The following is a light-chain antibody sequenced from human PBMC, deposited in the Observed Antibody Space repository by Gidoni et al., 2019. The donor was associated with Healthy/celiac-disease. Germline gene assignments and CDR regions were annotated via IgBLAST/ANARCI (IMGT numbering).Light chain of an antibody. CDR2: DAT. CDR1: QSVSSS. CDR3: QQRSNRPLIT. Sequence: EIVLTPSPAPLSLSPGERATLSSRASQSVSSSIAWYQQKPGPAPRLLNYDATNRATGIPARFSGSGSGTDFTVTISSLEPEEFAVYYCQQRSNRPLITFGQGTRLEIK. J-gene: IGKJ5*01. V-gene: IGKV3-11*01.